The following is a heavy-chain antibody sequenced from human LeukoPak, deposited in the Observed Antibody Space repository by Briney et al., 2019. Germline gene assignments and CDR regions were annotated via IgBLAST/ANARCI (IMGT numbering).Heavy chain of an antibody. J-gene: IGHJ4*02. D-gene: IGHD3-10*01. V-gene: IGHV3-11*04. CDR3: ARDSVHFDC. CDR2: ISSSGSTI. CDR1: GFTFSDHY. Sequence: GGSLRLXCAASGFTFSDHYMRWIRQAPGKGLEWLSYISSSGSTIYYADSVKGRFTISRDNAKNSLYLQMNSLRAEDTAVYYCARDSVHFDCWGQGTLVTVSS.